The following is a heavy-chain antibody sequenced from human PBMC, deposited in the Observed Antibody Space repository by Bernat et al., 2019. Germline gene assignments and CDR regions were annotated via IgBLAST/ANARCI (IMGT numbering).Heavy chain of an antibody. V-gene: IGHV3-33*08. CDR1: GFTFSSYA. Sequence: VQLLESGGGLVQPGGSLRLSCAASGFTFSSYAMSWVRQAPGKGLEWVAVIWYDGSNKYYADSVKGRFTISRDNSKNTLYLQMNSLRAEDTAVYYCAREGTAMVTSYYYGMDVWGQGTTVTVSS. CDR3: AREGTAMVTSYYYGMDV. J-gene: IGHJ6*02. D-gene: IGHD5-18*01. CDR2: IWYDGSNK.